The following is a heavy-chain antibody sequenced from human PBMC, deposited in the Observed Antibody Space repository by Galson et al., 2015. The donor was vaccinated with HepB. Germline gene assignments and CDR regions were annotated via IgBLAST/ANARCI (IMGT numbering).Heavy chain of an antibody. D-gene: IGHD3-10*01. J-gene: IGHJ4*02. Sequence: SLRLSCAASGFTVSSNYMSWVRQAPGKGLEWVSVIYSGGSTYYADSVKGRFTISRHNSKNALYLQMNSLRDEDTAVYYCVRDTSNMNTGVVVRGWHYFDSWGQGTLVTVSS. CDR2: IYSGGST. CDR1: GFTVSSNY. V-gene: IGHV3-53*01. CDR3: VRDTSNMNTGVVVRGWHYFDS.